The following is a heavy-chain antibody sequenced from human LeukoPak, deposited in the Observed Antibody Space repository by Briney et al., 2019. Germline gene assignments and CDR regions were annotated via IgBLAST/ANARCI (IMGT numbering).Heavy chain of an antibody. J-gene: IGHJ6*02. D-gene: IGHD6-25*01. CDR1: GGSISSSNYF. V-gene: IGHV4-39*01. CDR2: IYYSGST. Sequence: PSETLSLTCTVSGGSISSSNYFWGWIRQPPGKGLECIGNIYYSGSTYYNPSLKSRVTISVDTSKNQFSLQLSSVTVADTAVYYCARQLYSSATVWGQGTTVTVSS. CDR3: ARQLYSSATV.